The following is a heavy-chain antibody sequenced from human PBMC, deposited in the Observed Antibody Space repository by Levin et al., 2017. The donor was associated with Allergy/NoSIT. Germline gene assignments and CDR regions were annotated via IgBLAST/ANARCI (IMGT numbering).Heavy chain of an antibody. CDR2: IIPAFAST. V-gene: IGHV1-69*13. CDR3: ARPRGGFYGSGSFDS. Sequence: SVKVSCKAFGGTLRNYPISWGRQAPGQGLEWMGGIIPAFASTNYAQKFQGRVTITADESTRTAYMELRSLRSEDTAVYFCARPRGGFYGSGSFDSWGQGTLVTVSS. J-gene: IGHJ4*02. D-gene: IGHD3-10*01. CDR1: GGTLRNYP.